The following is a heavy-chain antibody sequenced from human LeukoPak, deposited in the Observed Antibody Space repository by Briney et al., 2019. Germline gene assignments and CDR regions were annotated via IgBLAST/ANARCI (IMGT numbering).Heavy chain of an antibody. CDR2: ISGSGGST. D-gene: IGHD4-23*01. CDR1: GFTLSTHA. V-gene: IGHV3-23*01. CDR3: AKLIGDYGGNSGY. J-gene: IGHJ4*02. Sequence: GGSLRLSCVVSGFTLSTHAMSWVRQVPGKGLEWVSSISGSGGSTYYADSVKGRFTISRDNSKNTLYLQMNSLRVEDTAVYNCAKLIGDYGGNSGYWGQGTLVTVSS.